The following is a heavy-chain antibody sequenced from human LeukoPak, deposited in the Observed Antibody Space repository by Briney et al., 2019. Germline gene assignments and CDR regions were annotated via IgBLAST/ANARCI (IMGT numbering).Heavy chain of an antibody. CDR3: ARGGYGSGSYSDYFYGMDV. CDR2: ISYDGSNK. D-gene: IGHD3-10*01. J-gene: IGHJ6*02. Sequence: PGRALRLCCAASGFTFSTFVMHWVRQAPGKGLERVAVISYDGSNKFYADFVKGRFTSSRDNSKNTLYLQMNSLRAEDTAVYYCARGGYGSGSYSDYFYGMDVWGQGTTVTVSS. V-gene: IGHV3-30*04. CDR1: GFTFSTFV.